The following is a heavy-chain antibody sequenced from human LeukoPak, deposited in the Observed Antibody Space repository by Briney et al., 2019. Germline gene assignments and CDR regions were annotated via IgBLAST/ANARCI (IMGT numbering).Heavy chain of an antibody. CDR1: GFTFSSYE. CDR3: ARALYSSGWYTYYFDY. CDR2: ISSSGSTI. V-gene: IGHV3-48*03. Sequence: GGSLLLSCAASGFTFSSYEMNWVRQAPGKGLEWVSYISSSGSTIYYADSVKGRFTISRDNAKNSLYLQMNSLRAEDTAVYYCARALYSSGWYTYYFDYWGQGTLVTVSS. J-gene: IGHJ4*02. D-gene: IGHD6-19*01.